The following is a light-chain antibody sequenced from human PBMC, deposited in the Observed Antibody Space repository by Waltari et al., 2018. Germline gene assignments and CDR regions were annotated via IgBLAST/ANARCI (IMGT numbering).Light chain of an antibody. CDR1: QGISSA. V-gene: IGKV1D-13*01. J-gene: IGKJ1*01. CDR3: QQYNNWPGT. Sequence: AIQLTQSPSSLSASVGDRVTITCRASQGISSALAWYQQKPGKAPKLLIYDASSLESGVPSRFSGSGSGTDFTLTISSLQSEDFAVYYCQQYNNWPGTFGQGTKVEIK. CDR2: DAS.